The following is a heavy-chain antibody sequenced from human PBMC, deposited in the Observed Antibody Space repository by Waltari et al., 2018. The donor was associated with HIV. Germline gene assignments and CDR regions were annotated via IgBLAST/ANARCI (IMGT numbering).Heavy chain of an antibody. CDR3: SSGGGVVVITTPGAFDI. CDR1: GGTFSSYA. CDR2: IIPIFGTS. J-gene: IGHJ3*02. V-gene: IGHV1-69*01. Sequence: QVQLVQSGAEVKKPGSSVKVSCKASGGTFSSYAISWVRQAPGQGLEWMGCIIPIFGTSNYAQKFQGRVTITADESTGTSYMELSSLRSEDTAVYYCSSGGGVVVITTPGAFDIWVQVTMVTVSS. D-gene: IGHD3-22*01.